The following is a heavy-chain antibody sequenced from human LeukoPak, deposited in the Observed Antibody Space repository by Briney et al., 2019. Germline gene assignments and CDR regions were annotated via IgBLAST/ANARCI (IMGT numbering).Heavy chain of an antibody. D-gene: IGHD7-27*01. J-gene: IGHJ5*02. V-gene: IGHV5-51*01. CDR1: GYSFTSYW. Sequence: GESLKLSCKGSGYSFTSYWIGWVGQMPGKGLEWMSIFYPAYSDTTSSPSFQPHVTISADKSISTAYLQWSSLKASDTAMYYCARRIELGNWFDPWGQGTLVTVSS. CDR3: ARRIELGNWFDP. CDR2: FYPAYSDT.